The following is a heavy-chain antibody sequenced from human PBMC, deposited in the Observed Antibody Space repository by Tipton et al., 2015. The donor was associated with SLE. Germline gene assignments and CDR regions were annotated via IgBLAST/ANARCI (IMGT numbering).Heavy chain of an antibody. D-gene: IGHD3-10*01. J-gene: IGHJ4*02. Sequence: SLRLSCAVSGFSFSSYAMSWVRQAPGKGLEWVSAISNNGGSLYFADSVQGRFTISRDNSRNTVYLQMSSLRADDTAVYYCAKESPNSSTRYYFFDYWGQGMLVTVSS. CDR1: GFSFSSYA. CDR2: ISNNGGSL. V-gene: IGHV3-23*01. CDR3: AKESPNSSTRYYFFDY.